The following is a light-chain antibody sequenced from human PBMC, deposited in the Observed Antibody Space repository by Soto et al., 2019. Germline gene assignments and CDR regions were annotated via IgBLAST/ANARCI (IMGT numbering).Light chain of an antibody. CDR1: QDISNY. V-gene: IGKV1-33*01. CDR3: QQYDNLPPL. J-gene: IGKJ4*01. Sequence: IQMTQSPSSLSASVVDRVTITCQASQDISNYLNWYQQKQGKAPKXLIYDESNLETGVPSRFSGSGSGTDFNFTISSLQPEDIATYYCQQYDNLPPLFGGGTKVDI. CDR2: DES.